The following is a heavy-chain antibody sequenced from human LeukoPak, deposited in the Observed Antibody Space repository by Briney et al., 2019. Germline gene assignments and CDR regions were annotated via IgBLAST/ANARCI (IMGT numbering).Heavy chain of an antibody. CDR1: GFTFSSYA. Sequence: GGSLRLSCAASGFTFSSYAMSWVRQAPGKGLEWVSAISGSGGSTYYADSVKGRVTISRDNSKNTLYLQMNSLRAEDTAVYYCAKSPTMVRGVILDYWGQGTLVTVSS. CDR3: AKSPTMVRGVILDY. J-gene: IGHJ4*02. D-gene: IGHD3-10*01. V-gene: IGHV3-23*01. CDR2: ISGSGGST.